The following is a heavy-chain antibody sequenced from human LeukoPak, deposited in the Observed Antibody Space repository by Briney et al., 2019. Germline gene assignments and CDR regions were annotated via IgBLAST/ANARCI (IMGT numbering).Heavy chain of an antibody. CDR1: GGTFSSYA. CDR3: ESRLRYFDWLLEDYYFDY. V-gene: IGHV1-69*01. Sequence: SVKVSCKASGGTFSSYAIRWVRQAPGQGLEWMGGIIPIFGTANYAQKFQGRVTINADESTSTAYMEVSSLRSEDTSVYYCESRLRYFDWLLEDYYFDYWGQGTLVTVSS. CDR2: IIPIFGTA. J-gene: IGHJ4*02. D-gene: IGHD3-9*01.